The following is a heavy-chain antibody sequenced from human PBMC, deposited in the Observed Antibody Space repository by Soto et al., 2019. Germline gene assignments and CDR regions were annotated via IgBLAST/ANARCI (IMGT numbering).Heavy chain of an antibody. V-gene: IGHV3-23*01. J-gene: IGHJ4*02. Sequence: GGSLRLSCAASGFTFSTYAMSWVRQAPGKGLEWVSAISGSGGSTYYADYVKGRFTISRDNSKNTLYLQMNSLRAEDTAVYYCAKDWSAPGIEFDYWGQGTLVTVSS. CDR2: ISGSGGST. CDR1: GFTFSTYA. CDR3: AKDWSAPGIEFDY.